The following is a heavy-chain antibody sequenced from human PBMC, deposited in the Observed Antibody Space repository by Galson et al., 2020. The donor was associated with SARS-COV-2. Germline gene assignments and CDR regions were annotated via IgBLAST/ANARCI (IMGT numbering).Heavy chain of an antibody. CDR1: GFTFSSYA. Sequence: GGSLRLSCAASGFTFSSYAMSWVRQAPGKGLEWVSAISGSGGSTYYADSVKGRFTISRDNSKNTLYLQMNSLRAEDTAVYYCAKAMGSLLLWFGELLFSGMDVWGQGTTVTVSS. J-gene: IGHJ6*02. D-gene: IGHD3-10*01. CDR3: AKAMGSLLLWFGELLFSGMDV. V-gene: IGHV3-23*01. CDR2: ISGSGGST.